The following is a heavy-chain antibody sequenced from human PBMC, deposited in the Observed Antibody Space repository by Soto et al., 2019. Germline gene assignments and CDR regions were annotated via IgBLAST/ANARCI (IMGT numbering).Heavy chain of an antibody. CDR1: GYSFRNNW. D-gene: IGHD3-22*01. Sequence: PGESLKISCKGSGYSFRNNWIPWVRQMPGEGLEWMGGIDLSDSYKSYSPSFQGHVSFSADTSITTAYLQWSSLRASDTALYYCARPGAAHHDRSGYHYALDYWGQGTPVTVSS. V-gene: IGHV5-10-1*01. J-gene: IGHJ4*02. CDR2: IDLSDSYK. CDR3: ARPGAAHHDRSGYHYALDY.